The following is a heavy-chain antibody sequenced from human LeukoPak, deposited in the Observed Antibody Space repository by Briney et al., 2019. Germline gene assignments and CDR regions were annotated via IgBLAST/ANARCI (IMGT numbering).Heavy chain of an antibody. CDR3: AELGITMIGGV. J-gene: IGHJ6*04. Sequence: GGSLRLSWAASGFTFSSYEMNWVRQAPGKGLEWVSYISSSGSTIYYADSVKGRFTISRDNAKNSLYLQMNSLRADDTAVYYCAELGITMIGGVWGKGTTVTISS. D-gene: IGHD3-10*02. V-gene: IGHV3-48*03. CDR2: ISSSGSTI. CDR1: GFTFSSYE.